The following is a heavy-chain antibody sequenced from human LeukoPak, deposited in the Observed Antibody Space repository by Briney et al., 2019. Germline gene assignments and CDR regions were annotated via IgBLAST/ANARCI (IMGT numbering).Heavy chain of an antibody. CDR2: IWYDGSDE. D-gene: IGHD3-22*01. Sequence: GGSLRLSCAASGFTFSSHGMHWVRQAPGKGLEWVSIIWYDGSDEYYADSVKGRFTISRDNSKNTLYLQMNSLRAEDAAVYYCARDGGYHSSGPFDYWGQGTLVTVSS. CDR1: GFTFSSHG. CDR3: ARDGGYHSSGPFDY. V-gene: IGHV3-33*01. J-gene: IGHJ4*02.